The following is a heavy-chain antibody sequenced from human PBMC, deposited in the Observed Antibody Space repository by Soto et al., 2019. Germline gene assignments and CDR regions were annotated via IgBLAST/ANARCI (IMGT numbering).Heavy chain of an antibody. J-gene: IGHJ6*02. CDR1: GGSISSGGYC. CDR2: IYYSGNI. Sequence: QVQLQESGPGLVKPSQTLSLICTVSGGSISSGGYCWSWIRLHPVKGLEWIGYIYYSGNIYYNPSLKSRITISVDTSKNQFSLRLTSVTAADTAVYYCARGSPSMATGYYYGMDVWGQGTTVTVSS. D-gene: IGHD3-10*01. CDR3: ARGSPSMATGYYYGMDV. V-gene: IGHV4-31*03.